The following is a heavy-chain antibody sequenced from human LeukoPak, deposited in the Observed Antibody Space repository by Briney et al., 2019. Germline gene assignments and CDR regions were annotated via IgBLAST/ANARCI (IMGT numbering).Heavy chain of an antibody. V-gene: IGHV4-34*01. CDR2: INHSGST. J-gene: IGHJ4*02. CDR1: GGSFSGYY. CDR3: ARGAPTWIQLWPLDY. Sequence: TSETLSLTCAVYGGSFSGYYWSWIRQPPGKGLEWIGEINHSGSTNYNPSLKSRVTISVDTSKNQFSLKLSSVTAADTAVYYCARGAPTWIQLWPLDYWGQGTLVTVSS. D-gene: IGHD5-18*01.